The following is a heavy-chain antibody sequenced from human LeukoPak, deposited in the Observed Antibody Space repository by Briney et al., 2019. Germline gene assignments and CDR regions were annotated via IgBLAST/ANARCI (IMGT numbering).Heavy chain of an antibody. V-gene: IGHV3-74*01. J-gene: IGHJ4*02. CDR1: GFTFSSSW. D-gene: IGHD4-17*01. CDR2: MDGDGNNI. Sequence: GGSLRLSCAASGFTFSSSWMHWARQAPGKGLVWVSRMDGDGNNIDYADSVKGRFIISRDNAKNTLYLQMYSLRAEDTAVYYCARNPRTDFASWGQGTLVTVSS. CDR3: ARNPRTDFAS.